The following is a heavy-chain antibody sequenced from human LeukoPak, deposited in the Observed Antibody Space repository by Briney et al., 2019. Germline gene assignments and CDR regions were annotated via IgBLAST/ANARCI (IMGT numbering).Heavy chain of an antibody. Sequence: SVKVSCKASGGTFSIYGISWVRQAPGEGLEWMGRIIPIFGTANYAQKFQGRVSITTDECTSTAYMELSSLRSEDTAIYYCARDAFLTINPYFDYWGQGTLVTVSS. V-gene: IGHV1-69*05. D-gene: IGHD3-10*01. CDR3: ARDAFLTINPYFDY. J-gene: IGHJ4*02. CDR2: IIPIFGTA. CDR1: GGTFSIYG.